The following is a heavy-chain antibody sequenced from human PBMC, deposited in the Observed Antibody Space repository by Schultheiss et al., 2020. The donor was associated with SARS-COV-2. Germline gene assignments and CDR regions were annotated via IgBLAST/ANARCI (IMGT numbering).Heavy chain of an antibody. D-gene: IGHD3-22*01. CDR3: ARAGDNSGRGFDY. J-gene: IGHJ4*02. Sequence: SETLSLTCAVYGGSFSGYYWSWIRQPPGKGLEWIGEINHSGSTYYNPSLKSRVTMSVDTSKNQFSLKLSSVTAADTAVYYCARAGDNSGRGFDYWGQGTLVTVSS. CDR2: INHSGST. V-gene: IGHV4-34*01. CDR1: GGSFSGYY.